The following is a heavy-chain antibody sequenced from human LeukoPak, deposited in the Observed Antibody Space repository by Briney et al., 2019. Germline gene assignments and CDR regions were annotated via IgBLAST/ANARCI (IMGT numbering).Heavy chain of an antibody. V-gene: IGHV3-21*01. CDR3: ARDAGQQLSRRYYYAMDV. Sequence: GGSLRLSCAASGFTFSSYSMNWVREAPGKGREWVSSISSSSSYIYYADSVKGRFTISRDNAKNSLYLQMNSLRAEDTAVYYCARDAGQQLSRRYYYAMDVWGQGTTVTVSS. D-gene: IGHD6-13*01. CDR1: GFTFSSYS. CDR2: ISSSSSYI. J-gene: IGHJ6*02.